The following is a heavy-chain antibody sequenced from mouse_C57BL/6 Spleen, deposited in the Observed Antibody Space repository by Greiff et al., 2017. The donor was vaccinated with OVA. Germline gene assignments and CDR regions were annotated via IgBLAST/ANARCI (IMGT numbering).Heavy chain of an antibody. CDR2: IYPGDGDN. CDR3: ARVDSSYVYFDV. Sequence: VHLVESGPELVKPGASVKISCKASGYAFSSSWMNWVKQRPGKGLEWIGRIYPGDGDNNYNGKFKGKATLTADKSSSTAYMQLSSLTSEDSAVYFCARVDSSYVYFDVWGTGTTVTVSS. D-gene: IGHD1-1*01. V-gene: IGHV1-82*01. CDR1: GYAFSSSW. J-gene: IGHJ1*03.